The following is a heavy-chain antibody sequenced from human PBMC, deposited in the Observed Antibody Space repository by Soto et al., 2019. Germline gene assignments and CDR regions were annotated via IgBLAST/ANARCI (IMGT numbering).Heavy chain of an antibody. CDR2: ISWNSGSI. Sequence: EVQLVESGGGLVQPGRSLRLSCAASGFTFDDYAMHWVRQAPGKGLEWVSGISWNSGSIGYADSVKGRFTISRDNAKNSLYLQMNSLRAEDTALYYCAKDRGGYCSGGSCSRGSYYFDYWGQGTLVTVSS. CDR3: AKDRGGYCSGGSCSRGSYYFDY. D-gene: IGHD2-15*01. V-gene: IGHV3-9*01. J-gene: IGHJ4*02. CDR1: GFTFDDYA.